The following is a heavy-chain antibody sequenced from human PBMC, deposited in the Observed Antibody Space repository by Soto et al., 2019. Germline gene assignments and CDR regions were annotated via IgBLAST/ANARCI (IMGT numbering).Heavy chain of an antibody. Sequence: GGSLRLSCAASGFTYSSYWMSWVRQAPGKGLEWVANIKQDGSEKYYVDSVKGRFTISRDNAKNSLYLQMNSLRAEDTAVYYCAREMWVYYYYGVGVWGQGTTVTVSS. CDR3: AREMWVYYYYGVGV. CDR2: IKQDGSEK. V-gene: IGHV3-7*03. D-gene: IGHD1-26*01. CDR1: GFTYSSYW. J-gene: IGHJ6*02.